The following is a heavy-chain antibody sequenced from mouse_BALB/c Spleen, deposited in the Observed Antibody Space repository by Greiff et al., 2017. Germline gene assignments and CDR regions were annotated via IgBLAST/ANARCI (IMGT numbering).Heavy chain of an antibody. Sequence: QVQLQQSGAELARPGASVKMSCKASGYTFTSYTMHWVKQRPGQGLEWIGYINPSSGYTNYNQKFKDKATLTADKSSSTAYMQLSSLTSEDSAVYYCAYYGNYPYYFDYWGQGTTLTVSS. V-gene: IGHV1-4*01. CDR2: INPSSGYT. D-gene: IGHD2-1*01. CDR3: AYYGNYPYYFDY. J-gene: IGHJ2*01. CDR1: GYTFTSYT.